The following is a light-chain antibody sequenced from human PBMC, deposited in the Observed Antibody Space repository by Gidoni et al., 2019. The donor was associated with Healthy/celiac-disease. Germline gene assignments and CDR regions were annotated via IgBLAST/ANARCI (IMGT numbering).Light chain of an antibody. Sequence: QSALTQPACVSGSPGQSITISCTGTSSDVGGYNYVSWYQQHPGKAPILVIYDVSNRPSWVSNRFSGSKSGNTASLTISGLQAEDEADYYCSSYTSSSTLWVFGGGTKLTVL. J-gene: IGLJ3*02. CDR2: DVS. V-gene: IGLV2-14*01. CDR3: SSYTSSSTLWV. CDR1: SSDVGGYNY.